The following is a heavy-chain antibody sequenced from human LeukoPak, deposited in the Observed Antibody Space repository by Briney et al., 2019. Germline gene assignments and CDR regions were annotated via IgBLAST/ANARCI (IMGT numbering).Heavy chain of an antibody. CDR1: GGSISSSSYY. D-gene: IGHD6-19*01. CDR3: ARGGSSGWLNWFDP. V-gene: IGHV4-39*07. J-gene: IGHJ5*02. CDR2: IYYSGST. Sequence: SETLSLTCTVSGGSISSSSYYWGWIRQPPGKGLEWIGSIYYSGSTYYNPSLKSRVTISVDTSKNQFSLKLSSVTAADTAVYYCARGGSSGWLNWFDPWGQGTLVTVSS.